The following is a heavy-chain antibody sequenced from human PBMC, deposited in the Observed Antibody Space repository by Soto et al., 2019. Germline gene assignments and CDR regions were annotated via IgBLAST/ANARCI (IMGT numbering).Heavy chain of an antibody. J-gene: IGHJ5*02. D-gene: IGHD3-3*01. V-gene: IGHV2-5*02. CDR3: AHPISSFTIFGVVANWFNP. Sequence: SGPTLVNPPETLALTCTFSGFSLSTSGVGVGWIRQPPGKALEWLALIYWDDDKRYSPSLKSRLTITKDTSKNQVVLTMTNMDPVDTATYYCAHPISSFTIFGVVANWFNPWGQGTLVTVSS. CDR2: IYWDDDK. CDR1: GFSLSTSGVG.